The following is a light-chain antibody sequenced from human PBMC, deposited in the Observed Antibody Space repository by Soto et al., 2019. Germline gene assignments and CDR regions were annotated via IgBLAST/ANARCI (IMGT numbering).Light chain of an antibody. V-gene: IGLV3-1*01. CDR2: RDN. CDR1: KLGDKY. Sequence: SYELTRPPSVSVSPGQTADITCSGDKLGDKYASWYQQKPGQSPVLVIYRDNKRPSGIPERFSGSNSGNTATLTISGTQPMDEADYYCQTWDSNTYVFATGTKVTVL. CDR3: QTWDSNTYV. J-gene: IGLJ1*01.